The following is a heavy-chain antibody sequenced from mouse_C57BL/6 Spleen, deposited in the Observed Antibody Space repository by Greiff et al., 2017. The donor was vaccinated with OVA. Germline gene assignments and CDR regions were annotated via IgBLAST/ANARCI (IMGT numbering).Heavy chain of an antibody. V-gene: IGHV1-26*01. CDR2: INPNNGGT. J-gene: IGHJ4*01. D-gene: IGHD5-1*01. CDR3: ARYSRYAMDY. CDR1: GYTFTDYY. Sequence: EVQLQQSGPELVKPGASVKISCKASGYTFTDYYMNWVKQSHGKSLEWIGDINPNNGGTSYNQKFKGKATLTVDKSSSTAYMELRSLTSEDSAVYYCARYSRYAMDYWGQGTSVTVSS.